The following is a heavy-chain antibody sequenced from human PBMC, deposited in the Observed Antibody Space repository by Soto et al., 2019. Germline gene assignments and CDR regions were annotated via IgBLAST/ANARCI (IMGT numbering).Heavy chain of an antibody. CDR1: GGTFSSYA. J-gene: IGHJ4*02. Sequence: AASVKFSCKASGGTFSSYAISWVRQAPGQGLEWMGGIIPIFGTANYAQKFQGRVTITADESTSTAYMELSSLRAEDTAVYYCARGGTAIVNPHFDYWGQGTLVTVSS. CDR3: ARGGTAIVNPHFDY. CDR2: IIPIFGTA. D-gene: IGHD5-18*01. V-gene: IGHV1-69*01.